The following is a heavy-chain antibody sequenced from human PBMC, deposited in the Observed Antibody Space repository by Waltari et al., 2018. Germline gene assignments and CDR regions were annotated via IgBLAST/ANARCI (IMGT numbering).Heavy chain of an antibody. D-gene: IGHD6-19*01. Sequence: QVQLVQSGTEVKKPGASVKVSCKASGYPFTAYYMHWLRQAPGQGLEGMGGINPNSDDANDAQMFQGIVTMTMDTAIDTGYLELSSLRSDDTAVYYCARDVSGSQGGAFDIWGQGTMVTVSS. CDR1: GYPFTAYY. V-gene: IGHV1-2*02. CDR3: ARDVSGSQGGAFDI. CDR2: INPNSDDA. J-gene: IGHJ3*02.